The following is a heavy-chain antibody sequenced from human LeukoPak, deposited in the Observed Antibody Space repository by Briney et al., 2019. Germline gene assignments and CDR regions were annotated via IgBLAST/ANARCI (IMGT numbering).Heavy chain of an antibody. Sequence: GASVKVSCKASGYTFTSYDINWVRQATGQGLEWMGWMNPNSGNTGYAQKFQGRVTITRNTSISTAYMELSSLRAEDTAVYYCARDSSWTFFDYWGQGTLVTVSS. CDR1: GYTFTSYD. CDR3: ARDSSWTFFDY. D-gene: IGHD6-13*01. J-gene: IGHJ4*02. CDR2: MNPNSGNT. V-gene: IGHV1-8*03.